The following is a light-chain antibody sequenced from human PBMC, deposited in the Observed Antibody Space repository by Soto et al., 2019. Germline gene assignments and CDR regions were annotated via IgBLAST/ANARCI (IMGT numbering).Light chain of an antibody. CDR1: QDISNF. V-gene: IGKV1-33*01. CDR2: DAS. Sequence: DIQMTQSPSSLSASVGDRVTITCQASQDISNFLNWYQHKSGKSPKLLINDASNLETGVPSRFIGSGSLTYFTFSINSLQPEDVATYYCQLSASLPLSFGPGTKVELK. CDR3: QLSASLPLS. J-gene: IGKJ3*01.